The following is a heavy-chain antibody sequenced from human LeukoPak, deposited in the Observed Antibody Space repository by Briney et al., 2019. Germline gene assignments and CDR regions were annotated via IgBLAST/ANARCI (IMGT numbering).Heavy chain of an antibody. Sequence: SCKASGGTFSSYAMHWVRQAPGKGLEWVAVISYDGSNKYYADSVKGRFTISRDNSKNTLYLQMNSLRAEDTAVYYCARGGIAYCGGDCYPHFDYWGQGTLVTVSS. CDR1: GGTFSSYA. CDR2: ISYDGSNK. D-gene: IGHD2-21*02. J-gene: IGHJ4*02. CDR3: ARGGIAYCGGDCYPHFDY. V-gene: IGHV3-30-3*01.